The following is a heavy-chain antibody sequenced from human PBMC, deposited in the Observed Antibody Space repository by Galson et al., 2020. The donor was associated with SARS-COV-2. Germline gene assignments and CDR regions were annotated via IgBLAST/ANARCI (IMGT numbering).Heavy chain of an antibody. V-gene: IGHV4-38-2*02. Sequence: SETLSLTCTVSGYSISSGYYWGWIRQPPGKGLEWIGSIYHSGSTYYNPSLKSRVTISVDTSKNQFSLKLSSVTAADTAVYYCARETWIQLWLLRAGYFDSWGQGTLVTVSS. CDR1: GYSISSGYY. J-gene: IGHJ4*02. CDR3: ARETWIQLWLLRAGYFDS. D-gene: IGHD5-18*01. CDR2: IYHSGST.